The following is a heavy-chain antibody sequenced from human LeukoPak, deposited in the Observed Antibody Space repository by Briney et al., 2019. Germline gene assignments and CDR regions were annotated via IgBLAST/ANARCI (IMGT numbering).Heavy chain of an antibody. CDR2: IYSGGST. CDR1: GFTVSSNC. J-gene: IGHJ4*02. D-gene: IGHD2-15*01. Sequence: GGSLRLSCAASGFTVSSNCMSWVRQAPGKGLEWVSVIYSGGSTYYADSVKGRFTISRDNSKNTLYLQMNSLRAEDTAVYYCARSSAPGLRFDYWGQGTLVTVSS. V-gene: IGHV3-66*02. CDR3: ARSSAPGLRFDY.